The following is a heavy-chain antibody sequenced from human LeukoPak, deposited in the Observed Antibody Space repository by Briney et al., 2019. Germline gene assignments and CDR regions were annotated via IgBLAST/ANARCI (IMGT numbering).Heavy chain of an antibody. CDR1: GGSIRMSY. CDR2: MYDSGST. D-gene: IGHD4-17*01. V-gene: IGHV4-59*01. CDR3: ARDRAVTTDWFDP. J-gene: IGHJ5*02. Sequence: SETLSLTCTVSGGSIRMSYWSWIRQSPGKGLEWIGYMYDSGSTNYNPSFTSRVAISVDTSKNQFSLKLTSVTAADTAVYYCARDRAVTTDWFDPWGQGTLVTVSS.